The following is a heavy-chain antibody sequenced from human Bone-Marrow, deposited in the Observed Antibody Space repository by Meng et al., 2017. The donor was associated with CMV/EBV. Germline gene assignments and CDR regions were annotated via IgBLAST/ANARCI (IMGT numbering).Heavy chain of an antibody. Sequence: GGSLRLSCAASGFTVSSNYMSWVRQAPGKGLEWVSVIYSGGSTYYADSVKGRFTISRDNSKNTLYLQMNSLRAEDTAVYYCARAAWGGYDPFDYWGQGTLVTVSS. V-gene: IGHV3-53*05. CDR1: GFTVSSNY. D-gene: IGHD5-12*01. CDR2: IYSGGST. CDR3: ARAAWGGYDPFDY. J-gene: IGHJ4*02.